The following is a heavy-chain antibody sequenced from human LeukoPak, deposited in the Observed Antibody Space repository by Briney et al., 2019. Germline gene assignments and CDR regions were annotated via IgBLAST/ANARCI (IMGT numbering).Heavy chain of an antibody. CDR3: ARGGYSSSSRRFDP. Sequence: PSETLSLTCTVSGGSISSSSYYWGWIRQPPGKGLEWIGSIYYSGSTYYNPSLKSRVTISVDTSKNQFSLKLSSVTAADTAVYYCARGGYSSSSRRFDPWGQGTLVTVSS. D-gene: IGHD6-13*01. CDR1: GGSISSSSYY. J-gene: IGHJ5*02. CDR2: IYYSGST. V-gene: IGHV4-39*01.